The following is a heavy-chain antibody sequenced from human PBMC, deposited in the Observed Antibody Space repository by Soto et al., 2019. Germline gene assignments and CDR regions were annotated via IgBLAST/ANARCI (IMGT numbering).Heavy chain of an antibody. Sequence: KTSETLSLTCTVSGGSISSGDYYWSWIRQPPGKGLEWIGYIYYSGSTYYNPSLKSRVTISVDTSKNQFSLKLSSVTAADTAVYYCARGGHYYGSGSEKSNYWFDPWGQGTLVTVSS. CDR3: ARGGHYYGSGSEKSNYWFDP. CDR2: IYYSGST. J-gene: IGHJ5*02. D-gene: IGHD3-10*01. V-gene: IGHV4-30-4*01. CDR1: GGSISSGDYY.